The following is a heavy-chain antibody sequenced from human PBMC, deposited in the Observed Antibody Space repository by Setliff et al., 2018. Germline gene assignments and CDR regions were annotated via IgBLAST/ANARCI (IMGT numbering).Heavy chain of an antibody. V-gene: IGHV3-23*01. D-gene: IGHD3-3*01. CDR1: GFTFSSYT. CDR2: ISGSGIST. Sequence: GGSLRLSCAASGFTFSSYTMHWVRQAPGKGLEWVSAISGSGISTYYADSVKGRFTISRENSKNTLYLQINSLRAEDTAVYYCAKVNNRFWSGYYPYYYGMDVWGQGTTVTVSS. CDR3: AKVNNRFWSGYYPYYYGMDV. J-gene: IGHJ6*02.